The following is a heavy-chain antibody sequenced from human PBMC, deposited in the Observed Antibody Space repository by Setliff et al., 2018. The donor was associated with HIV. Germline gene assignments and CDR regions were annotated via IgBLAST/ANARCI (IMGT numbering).Heavy chain of an antibody. D-gene: IGHD6-13*01. CDR2: TTPFVGIT. V-gene: IGHV1-69*10. CDR1: GYTFTSHY. Sequence: SVKVSCKASGYTFTSHYMHWVRQAPGQGLEWMGETTPFVGITNYAQQFQGRVTISADESTATAYIELSSLTSQDTAVYYCARDKGIREAASLDYWGQGSLVTVSS. CDR3: ARDKGIREAASLDY. J-gene: IGHJ4*02.